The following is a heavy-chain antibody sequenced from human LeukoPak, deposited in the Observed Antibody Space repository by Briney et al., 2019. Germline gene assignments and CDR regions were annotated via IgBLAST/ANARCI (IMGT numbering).Heavy chain of an antibody. CDR3: ASKQITMVRGVTQYFDY. Sequence: SETLSLTCAVSGGSISSSNWWSWVRQPPGKGLEWIGEIYHSGSTNYNPSLKSRVTISVDKSKNQFSLKLSSVTAADTAVYYCASKQITMVRGVTQYFDYWGQGTLVTVSS. V-gene: IGHV4-4*02. J-gene: IGHJ4*02. D-gene: IGHD3-10*01. CDR1: GGSISSSNW. CDR2: IYHSGST.